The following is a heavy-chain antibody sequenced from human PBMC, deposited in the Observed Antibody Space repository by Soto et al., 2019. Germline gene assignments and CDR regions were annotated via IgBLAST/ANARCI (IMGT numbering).Heavy chain of an antibody. CDR3: AKDPYSSSAGNWFDP. V-gene: IGHV3-23*01. D-gene: IGHD6-6*01. J-gene: IGHJ5*02. Sequence: EVQLLESGGGLVQPGGSLRLSCAASGFTFSSYAMTWVRQAPGKGLEWVSAISDSGGSTYYADSVKGRFTISRDNSKNTLYLQMNSLRAEDTAVYYCAKDPYSSSAGNWFDPWGQGTLVTVSS. CDR1: GFTFSSYA. CDR2: ISDSGGST.